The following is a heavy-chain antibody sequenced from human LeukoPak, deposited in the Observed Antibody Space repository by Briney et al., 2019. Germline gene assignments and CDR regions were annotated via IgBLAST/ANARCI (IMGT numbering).Heavy chain of an antibody. D-gene: IGHD3-22*01. CDR2: IRDDGSSE. CDR3: ASSPRESYYYDSSGYPHFDY. V-gene: IGHV3-30*02. J-gene: IGHJ4*02. Sequence: GGSLRLSCAVSGLTFSIYGMHWVRQAPGKGLEWVTFIRDDGSSEHYADSVKGRFTVSRDHSKNTLYLQMNSLTLEDTAVYYCASSPRESYYYDSSGYPHFDYWGQGTLVTVSS. CDR1: GLTFSIYG.